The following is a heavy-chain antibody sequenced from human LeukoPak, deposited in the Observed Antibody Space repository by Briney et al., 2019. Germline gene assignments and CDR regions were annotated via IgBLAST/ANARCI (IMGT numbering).Heavy chain of an antibody. CDR1: GFTFSDFT. D-gene: IGHD2-15*01. CDR2: ISFDGTNK. CDR3: ARGYCGGASCQNWFDP. Sequence: PGGSLRLSCAAAGFTFSDFTMHWVRQAPGKVLEWVAFISFDGTNKFYADSLKGRFTVSRDNSKNTLYLEMSSLGTEDTALYYCARGYCGGASCQNWFDPWGQGTLVTVSS. V-gene: IGHV3-30*15. J-gene: IGHJ5*02.